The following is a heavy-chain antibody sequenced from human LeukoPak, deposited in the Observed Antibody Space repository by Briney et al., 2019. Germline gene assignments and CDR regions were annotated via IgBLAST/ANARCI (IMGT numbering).Heavy chain of an antibody. D-gene: IGHD6-13*01. CDR1: GFSFSTYW. J-gene: IGHJ4*02. V-gene: IGHV3-7*01. CDR2: INQDASVR. Sequence: QSGGSLRLSCAASGFSFSTYWVSWVRQTPEKGLEFVANINQDASVRNYMDSLKGRCTISRDNAKKSVYLEINSLRADDTAVYYCARDPGSSSFDLWGQGALVTVSS. CDR3: ARDPGSSSFDL.